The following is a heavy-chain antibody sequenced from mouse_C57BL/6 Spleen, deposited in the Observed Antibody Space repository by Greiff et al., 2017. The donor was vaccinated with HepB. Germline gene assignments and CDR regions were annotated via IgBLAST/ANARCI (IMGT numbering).Heavy chain of an antibody. V-gene: IGHV1-69*01. J-gene: IGHJ4*01. CDR2: IDPSDSYT. D-gene: IGHD4-1*01. CDR1: GYTFTSYW. Sequence: QVQLKQSGAELVMPGASVKLSCKASGYTFTSYWMHWVKQRPGQGLEWIGEIDPSDSYTNYNQKFKGKSTLTVDKSSSTAYMQLSSLTSEDSAVYYCARGNWGADYWGQGTSVTVSS. CDR3: ARGNWGADY.